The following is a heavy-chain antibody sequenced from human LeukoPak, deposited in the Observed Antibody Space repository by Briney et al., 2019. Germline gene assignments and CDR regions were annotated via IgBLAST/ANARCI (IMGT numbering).Heavy chain of an antibody. CDR2: INTDGSTT. Sequence: GGSLRLSYAGSGFTFSTYWMHWVRQAPGGGLVWVSGINTDGSTTSYADSVKGRFSISRDNAKNTVYLQMSSLRAEDTAVYYCAKESGYDVDLEYWGQGALVTVSS. J-gene: IGHJ4*02. V-gene: IGHV3-74*01. CDR3: AKESGYDVDLEY. CDR1: GFTFSTYW. D-gene: IGHD5-12*01.